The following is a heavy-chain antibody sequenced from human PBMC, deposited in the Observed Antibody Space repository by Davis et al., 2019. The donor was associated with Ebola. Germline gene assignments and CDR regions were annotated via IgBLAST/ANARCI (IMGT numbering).Heavy chain of an antibody. D-gene: IGHD1-26*01. V-gene: IGHV3-33*06. J-gene: IGHJ4*02. CDR1: GFTFSSYA. CDR3: AKSVWELENYFFDY. CDR2: IWYDGSNK. Sequence: PGGSLRLSCSASGFTFSSYATHWVRQAPGKGLEWVAVIWYDGSNKYYADSVKGRFTISRDNSKNTLYLQMNSLRAEDTAVYYCAKSVWELENYFFDYWGQGTLVTVSS.